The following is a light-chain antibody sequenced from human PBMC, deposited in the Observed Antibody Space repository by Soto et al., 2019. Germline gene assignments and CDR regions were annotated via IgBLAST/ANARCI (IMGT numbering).Light chain of an antibody. J-gene: IGKJ1*01. V-gene: IGKV1-5*03. Sequence: DIQMTQSPSTLSASVGDRVTITCRASESITTRLAWYQQRPGKAPNLLIYMASSLESGVPSRLSGSGSGTEFTLTISSLQPDDFATYYCQQYNSYPWTFGQGTKVDIK. CDR1: ESITTR. CDR3: QQYNSYPWT. CDR2: MAS.